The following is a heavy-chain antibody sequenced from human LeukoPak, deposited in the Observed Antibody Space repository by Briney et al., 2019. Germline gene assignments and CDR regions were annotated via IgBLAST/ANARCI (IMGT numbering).Heavy chain of an antibody. J-gene: IGHJ5*02. D-gene: IGHD4/OR15-4a*01. CDR2: IIPIFGTA. CDR1: GGTFSSYA. CDR3: AISMVAVEYNWFDP. Sequence: GASVKVSCKASGGTFSSYAISWVRQAPGQGLEWMGGIIPIFGTANYAQKFQGRVTITTDESTSTAYMELSSLRSEDTAVYHCAISMVAVEYNWFDPWGQGTLVTVSS. V-gene: IGHV1-69*05.